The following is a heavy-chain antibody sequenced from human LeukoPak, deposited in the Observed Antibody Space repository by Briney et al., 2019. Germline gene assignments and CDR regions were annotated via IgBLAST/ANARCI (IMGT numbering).Heavy chain of an antibody. D-gene: IGHD6-19*01. V-gene: IGHV4-39*07. CDR2: IYYSGST. CDR1: GDSISTTYY. CDR3: ARVGYSSGWSLGAPYYFDY. Sequence: SETLSLTCTVSGDSISTTYYWGWIRQPPGKGLEWIGNIYYSGSTYNNPSLKSRVTISVDTSKNQFSLKLSSVTAADTAVYYCARVGYSSGWSLGAPYYFDYWGQGTLVTVSS. J-gene: IGHJ4*02.